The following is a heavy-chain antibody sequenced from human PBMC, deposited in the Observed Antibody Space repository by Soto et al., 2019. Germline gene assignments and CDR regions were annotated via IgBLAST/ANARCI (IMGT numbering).Heavy chain of an antibody. CDR1: GGTFSSYA. J-gene: IGHJ6*02. CDR2: IIPIFGTA. Sequence: GASVKVSCKASGGTFSSYAISWVRQAPGQGLEWMGGIIPIFGTANYAQKFQGRVTITADESTSTAYMELSSLRSEDTAVYYCASGDTAMVTGYYYGMDVWGQGTTVTVSS. V-gene: IGHV1-69*13. D-gene: IGHD5-18*01. CDR3: ASGDTAMVTGYYYGMDV.